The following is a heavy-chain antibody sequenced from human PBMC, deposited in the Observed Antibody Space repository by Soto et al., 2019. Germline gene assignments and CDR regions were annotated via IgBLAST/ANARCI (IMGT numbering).Heavy chain of an antibody. CDR3: ARDSTHDYGDYGPAY. V-gene: IGHV3-33*01. Sequence: QVQLVEPGGGVVQPGRSLRLSCAASGFTFSSYGMHWVRQAPGKGLEWVAVIWYDGRNKYYADSVKGRFTISRDNSKNTLYLQVNSLRAEDTAVYYCARDSTHDYGDYGPAYWGQGTLVTVSS. D-gene: IGHD4-17*01. CDR1: GFTFSSYG. J-gene: IGHJ4*02. CDR2: IWYDGRNK.